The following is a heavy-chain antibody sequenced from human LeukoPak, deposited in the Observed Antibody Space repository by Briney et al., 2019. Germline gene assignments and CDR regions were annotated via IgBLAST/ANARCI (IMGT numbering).Heavy chain of an antibody. CDR1: GFTFSSYG. J-gene: IGHJ6*02. Sequence: GGSLRLSCAASGFTFSSYGMHWVRQAPGKGLEWVAAISYDGSNKYYADSVKGRFTISRDNSKNTLYLKMNSLRAEDTAVYYCAKVSCSGGSCYLPWLYYYYGMDVWGQGTTVTVSS. D-gene: IGHD2-15*01. CDR2: ISYDGSNK. CDR3: AKVSCSGGSCYLPWLYYYYGMDV. V-gene: IGHV3-30*18.